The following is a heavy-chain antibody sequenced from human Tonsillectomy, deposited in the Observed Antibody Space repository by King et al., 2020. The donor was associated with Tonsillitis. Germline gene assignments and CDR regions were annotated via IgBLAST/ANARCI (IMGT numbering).Heavy chain of an antibody. J-gene: IGHJ5*02. D-gene: IGHD5-12*01. V-gene: IGHV3-21*01. CDR1: GFTFSSYT. CDR2: ISSSSSYI. Sequence: VQLVESGGGLVKPGGSLRLSCAASGFTFSSYTMNWVRQAPGKGLEWVSSISSSSSYIYYADSVKGRFTISRDNAKNSLYLQMNSLRAEDTAVYYCARGRGYSGYDGWFDPWGQGTLVTVSS. CDR3: ARGRGYSGYDGWFDP.